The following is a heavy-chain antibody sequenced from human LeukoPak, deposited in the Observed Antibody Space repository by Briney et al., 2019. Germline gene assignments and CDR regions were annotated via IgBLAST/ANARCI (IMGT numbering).Heavy chain of an antibody. J-gene: IGHJ6*03. CDR1: GGSISSYY. D-gene: IGHD3-3*01. CDR3: ARGLNYDFWSGYHYPYYYYYMDV. Sequence: PSETLSLTCTVSGGSISSYYWSWIRQPPGKGLEWIGYIYYSGSTNYNPSLKSRVTISVDTSKNQFSLKLSSVTAADTAVYYCARGLNYDFWSGYHYPYYYYYMDVWGKGTTVTVSS. CDR2: IYYSGST. V-gene: IGHV4-59*01.